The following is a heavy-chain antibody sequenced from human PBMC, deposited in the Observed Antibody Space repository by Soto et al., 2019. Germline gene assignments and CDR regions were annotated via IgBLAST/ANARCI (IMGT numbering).Heavy chain of an antibody. CDR3: ARQAYFGSGTYYSDY. V-gene: IGHV5-51*01. CDR1: GYSFTSYW. CDR2: IYPGDSDA. J-gene: IGHJ4*02. Sequence: GESLKIYCKGSGYSFTSYWISWVRQMPGKGLEWMGIIYPGDSDATYSPSFEGQVTFSVDKSITTAYLQWISLKASDTAMYYCARQAYFGSGTYYSDYWGQGTQVTVSS. D-gene: IGHD3-10*01.